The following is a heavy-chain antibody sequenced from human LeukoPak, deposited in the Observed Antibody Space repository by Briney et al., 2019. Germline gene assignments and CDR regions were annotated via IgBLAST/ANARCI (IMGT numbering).Heavy chain of an antibody. V-gene: IGHV1-8*02. CDR1: GYTFTSYG. CDR3: ARGASRSFDY. Sequence: ASMKVSCKASGYTFTSYGISWVRQAPGQGLEWMGWMNPNSGNTAYVQKFQGRVTMTRTTSINTAYMELSGLRSADTAVYYCARGASRSFDYWGQGTLVTVSS. J-gene: IGHJ4*02. CDR2: MNPNSGNT.